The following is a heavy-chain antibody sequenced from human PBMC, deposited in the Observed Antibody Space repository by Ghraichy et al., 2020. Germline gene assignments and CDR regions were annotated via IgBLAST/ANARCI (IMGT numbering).Heavy chain of an antibody. CDR2: IYTSGST. V-gene: IGHV4-4*07. CDR1: GGSISSYY. D-gene: IGHD2-2*01. J-gene: IGHJ4*02. CDR3: ASISCSSTSCYQYYFDY. Sequence: SETLSLTCTVSGGSISSYYWSWIRQPAGKGLEWIGRIYTSGSTNYNPSLKSRVTMSVDTSKNQFSLKLSSVTAADTAVYYCASISCSSTSCYQYYFDYWGQGTLVTVSS.